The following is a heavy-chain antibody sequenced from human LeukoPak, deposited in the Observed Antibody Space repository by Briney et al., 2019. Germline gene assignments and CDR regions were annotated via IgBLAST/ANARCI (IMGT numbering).Heavy chain of an antibody. CDR2: IYPGDSDT. CDR3: ARRGYNVSSGNYNWFDP. Sequence: GESLKISCKGSGYSFTSYWIAWVRQMPGKGLEWMGIIYPGDSDTRYSPSSQGQVTISADKSISTAYLQWSSLKASDTAVYYCARRGYNVSSGNYNWFDPWGQGTLVTVSS. V-gene: IGHV5-51*01. D-gene: IGHD3-22*01. J-gene: IGHJ5*02. CDR1: GYSFTSYW.